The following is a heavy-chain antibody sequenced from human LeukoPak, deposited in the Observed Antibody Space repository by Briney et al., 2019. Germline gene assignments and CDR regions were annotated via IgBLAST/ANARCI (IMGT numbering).Heavy chain of an antibody. Sequence: SETLSLTCTVSGGSINSYSWSWIRQPPGKGLEWIGYIYYGGSTTYNPSLKSRVTMSLDTSKKQFSLKLSSVTAADTAVYYRVRCDFGSGSYYSYFDYWGQGTLVTVSS. CDR1: GGSINSYS. V-gene: IGHV4-59*01. CDR3: VRCDFGSGSYYSYFDY. D-gene: IGHD3-10*01. J-gene: IGHJ4*02. CDR2: IYYGGST.